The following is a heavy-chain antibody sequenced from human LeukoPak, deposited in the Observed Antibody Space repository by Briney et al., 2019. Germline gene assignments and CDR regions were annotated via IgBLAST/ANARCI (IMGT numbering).Heavy chain of an antibody. J-gene: IGHJ4*02. Sequence: GGSLRLSCAASGFIFSSYAMSWVRQVPGKGLEWVSAISGSGGSTYYADSVKGRFTISRDNAKNSLYLQMNSLRAEDTAVYYCAAGRSGYDYGDYYFDYWGQGTLVTVSS. CDR3: AAGRSGYDYGDYYFDY. V-gene: IGHV3-23*01. CDR2: ISGSGGST. CDR1: GFIFSSYA. D-gene: IGHD4-17*01.